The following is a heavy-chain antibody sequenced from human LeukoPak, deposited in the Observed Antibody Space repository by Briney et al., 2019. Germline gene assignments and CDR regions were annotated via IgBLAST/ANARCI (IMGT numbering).Heavy chain of an antibody. J-gene: IGHJ4*02. D-gene: IGHD3-10*01. CDR2: INTDGSST. Sequence: GGSLRLSCAASGFTFSSYWMHWVRQAPGMGLVWVSRINTDGSSTTYADSVKGRFTISRDSAKNTLYLQMNSLRAEDTAVYYCAGTVPGYFLDSWGQGTLVTVSS. CDR1: GFTFSSYW. CDR3: AGTVPGYFLDS. V-gene: IGHV3-74*01.